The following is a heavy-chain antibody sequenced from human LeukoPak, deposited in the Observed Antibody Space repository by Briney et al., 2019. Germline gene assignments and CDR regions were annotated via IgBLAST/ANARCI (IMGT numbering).Heavy chain of an antibody. J-gene: IGHJ5*02. Sequence: GGSLRLSCAASGFTFSSYWMHWVRQAPGKGLVWVSRINSDGSTTNFADSVKGRFTISRDNAENTLYLQMNSLRVEDTAVYYCARRVSATRWFDPWGQGTLVTVSS. CDR3: ARRVSATRWFDP. V-gene: IGHV3-74*01. D-gene: IGHD2-15*01. CDR1: GFTFSSYW. CDR2: INSDGSTT.